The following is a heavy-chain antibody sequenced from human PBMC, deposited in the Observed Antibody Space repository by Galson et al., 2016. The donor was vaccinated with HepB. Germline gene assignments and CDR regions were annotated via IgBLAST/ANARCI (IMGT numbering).Heavy chain of an antibody. CDR2: IWYAGSRK. J-gene: IGHJ6*02. Sequence: SLRLSCAASGFPFSSYGIHWVRQAPGKGLEWVAVIWYAGSRKYSVDSVRGRFTISRDNFKNMVYLQMNSLRAEDTAVYYCARDRRSGSYGDDFHIWGQGTTVTVSS. CDR3: ARDRRSGSYGDDFHI. CDR1: GFPFSSYG. V-gene: IGHV3-33*01. D-gene: IGHD1-26*01.